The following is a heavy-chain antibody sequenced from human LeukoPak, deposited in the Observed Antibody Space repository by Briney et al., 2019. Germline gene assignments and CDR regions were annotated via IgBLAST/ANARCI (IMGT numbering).Heavy chain of an antibody. CDR3: ASRSSIWSGYQDTLYYFDS. Sequence: PSQTLSLTCTVSGGSISSYYWSWIRQPPGKRLEWIGHIYYSGSTNYNPSLKSRVTISVDTSKNQFSLKLSSVTAADTAVYYCASRSSIWSGYQDTLYYFDSWGQGTLVTVSS. V-gene: IGHV4-59*01. CDR2: IYYSGST. D-gene: IGHD3-3*01. CDR1: GGSISSYY. J-gene: IGHJ4*02.